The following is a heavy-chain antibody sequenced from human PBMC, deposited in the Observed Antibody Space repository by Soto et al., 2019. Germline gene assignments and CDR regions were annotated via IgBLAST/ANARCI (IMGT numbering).Heavy chain of an antibody. Sequence: QVQLVQSGAEVKRPGSSVKVSCKASGDTFAFYSINWVRQAPGLGLEWMGRINPILSMSNYAQRFQGRVTMTADKSTSTAYMVLNSLRSEDTAMYYCATSYGSGYRAFDYWGQGALFTVSS. J-gene: IGHJ4*02. V-gene: IGHV1-69*02. CDR2: INPILSMS. CDR3: ATSYGSGYRAFDY. CDR1: GDTFAFYS. D-gene: IGHD3-10*01.